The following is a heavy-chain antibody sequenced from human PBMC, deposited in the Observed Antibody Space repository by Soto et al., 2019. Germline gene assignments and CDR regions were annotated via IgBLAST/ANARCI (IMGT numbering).Heavy chain of an antibody. CDR2: IYHSGST. CDR1: GGSISSSNW. J-gene: IGHJ5*02. CDR3: ARVGQSPHNWFDP. Sequence: QVQLQESGPGLVKPSGTLSLTCAVSGGSISSSNWWSWVRQPPGKGLEWIGEIYHSGSTNYNPSLKSRVTRSEDKSRHQFSLKPSSVTAADTAVYYLARVGQSPHNWFDPWGQGTLVTVSS. V-gene: IGHV4-4*02.